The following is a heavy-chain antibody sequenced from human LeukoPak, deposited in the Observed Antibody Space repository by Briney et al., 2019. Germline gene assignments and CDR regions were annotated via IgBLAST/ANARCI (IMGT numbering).Heavy chain of an antibody. Sequence: GASVKVSCKASGYIFSGYYMHWVRQAPGQGLEWMGWINPNSGRTNYAQKFQGRVTMTRDTSISTAYMELSRLISDDTAVYYCARDCTATVVTEDIYYYYYMDVWDKGTTVTVSS. CDR3: ARDCTATVVTEDIYYYYYMDV. CDR1: GYIFSGYY. CDR2: INPNSGRT. J-gene: IGHJ6*03. V-gene: IGHV1-2*02. D-gene: IGHD4-23*01.